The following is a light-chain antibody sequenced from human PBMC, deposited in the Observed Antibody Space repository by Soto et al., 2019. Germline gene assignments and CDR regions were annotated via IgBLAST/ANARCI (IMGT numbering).Light chain of an antibody. V-gene: IGLV2-11*01. J-gene: IGLJ2*01. CDR3: CSYAGSYTFDVV. CDR2: DVT. CDR1: NSDVGGYNY. Sequence: QSALTQPRSVSGSPGQSVTISCTGTNSDVGGYNYVSWYQQHPGKAPKLMTSDVTKRPSGVPDRFSGSKSGNTASLTISGLQAEDEADYYCCSYAGSYTFDVVFGGGNKLTVL.